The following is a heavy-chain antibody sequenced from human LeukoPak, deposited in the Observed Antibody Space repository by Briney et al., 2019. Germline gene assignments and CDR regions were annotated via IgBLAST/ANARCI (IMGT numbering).Heavy chain of an antibody. CDR1: GFTFSSYG. Sequence: GGSLRLSCAASGFTFSSYGMHRVRQAPGKGLEWVAVISYDGSNKYYADSVKGRFTISRDNSKNTLYLQMNSLRAEDTAVYYCAKDLGSSWYDTGEDCWGQGTLVTVSS. CDR2: ISYDGSNK. J-gene: IGHJ4*02. CDR3: AKDLGSSWYDTGEDC. D-gene: IGHD6-13*01. V-gene: IGHV3-30*18.